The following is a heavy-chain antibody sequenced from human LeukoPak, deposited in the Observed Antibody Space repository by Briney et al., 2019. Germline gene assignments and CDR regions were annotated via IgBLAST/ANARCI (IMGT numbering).Heavy chain of an antibody. J-gene: IGHJ5*02. V-gene: IGHV3-11*01. CDR3: ARAYSGYDWEWFDP. CDR1: GFTFSDYY. D-gene: IGHD5-12*01. Sequence: GGSLRLSCAAPGFTFSDYYMSWIRQAPGKGLEWVSYISSSGSTIYYADSVKGRFTISRDNAKNSLYLQMNSLRGEDTAVYYCARAYSGYDWEWFDPWGQGTLVTVSS. CDR2: ISSSGSTI.